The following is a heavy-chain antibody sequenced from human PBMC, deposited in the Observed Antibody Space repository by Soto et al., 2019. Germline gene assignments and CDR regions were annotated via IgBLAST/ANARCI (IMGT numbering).Heavy chain of an antibody. CDR3: ARRIRQYQLPGWFDP. V-gene: IGHV4-39*01. Sequence: QLQLQESGPGLVKPSETLSLTCTVSGGSISSSSYYWGWIRQPPGKGLEWIGSIYYSGSTYYNPSLKSRVTISVDTSKNQCSLKLSSVTAADTAVYYCARRIRQYQLPGWFDPWGQGTLVTVSS. CDR2: IYYSGST. CDR1: GGSISSSSYY. J-gene: IGHJ5*02. D-gene: IGHD2-2*01.